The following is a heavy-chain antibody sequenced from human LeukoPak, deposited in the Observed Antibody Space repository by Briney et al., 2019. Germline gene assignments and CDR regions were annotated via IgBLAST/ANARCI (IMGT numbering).Heavy chain of an antibody. Sequence: GGSLRLSCAASGFTFSSYGMHWVRQAPGKGLEWVAFIRYDGSNKYYADSVKGRFTISRDNSKNTLYVQISSLTVEDTAVYYCARAMVRGVPFDYWGQGALVTVSS. J-gene: IGHJ4*02. CDR2: IRYDGSNK. CDR3: ARAMVRGVPFDY. CDR1: GFTFSSYG. D-gene: IGHD3-10*01. V-gene: IGHV3-30*02.